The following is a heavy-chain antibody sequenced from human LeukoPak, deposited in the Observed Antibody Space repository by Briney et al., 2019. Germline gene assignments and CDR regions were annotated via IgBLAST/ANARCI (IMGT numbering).Heavy chain of an antibody. CDR2: IPYDGSNK. D-gene: IGHD2-2*02. CDR3: AKNRVPTAITPDS. CDR1: GFTFSSYG. J-gene: IGHJ5*01. V-gene: IGHV3-30*18. Sequence: GGSLRLSCTASGFTFSSYGMHWVRQAPGKGLEWVAVIPYDGSNKYYTDSVKGRFTISRDNSKNTLYLQMNSLRAEDTAVYYCAKNRVPTAITPDSWGQGTPVTVSS.